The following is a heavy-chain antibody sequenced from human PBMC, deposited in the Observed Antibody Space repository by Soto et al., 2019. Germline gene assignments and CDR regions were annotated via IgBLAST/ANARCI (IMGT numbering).Heavy chain of an antibody. CDR1: GFSFRTYW. CDR3: AMGTMDV. D-gene: IGHD7-27*01. Sequence: EVQLVESGGGLVQPGGSLRLSCAASGFSFRTYWMQWARKAPGKGLEWVSRINNDGSSTDYADSVKGRFTISRDNAKDTLYLQMNSLRAEDTATYYCAMGTMDVWGTGTTVTVSS. V-gene: IGHV3-74*01. CDR2: INNDGSST. J-gene: IGHJ6*04.